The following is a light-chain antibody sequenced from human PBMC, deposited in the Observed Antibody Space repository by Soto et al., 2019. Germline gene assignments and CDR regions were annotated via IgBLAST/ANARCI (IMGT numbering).Light chain of an antibody. J-gene: IGLJ3*02. CDR3: QAYGYILTAFV. V-gene: IGLV1-40*01. CDR1: NSNLGAGYD. Sequence: QSVLTQPPSVSGAPGQRVTISCTGNNSNLGAGYDVHWYQQLPGAAPKLVIFGNRNRPSGVPERFSGSKSGTSASLAITGLQAEDEAHYYCQAYGYILTAFVFGGGTKLTVL. CDR2: GNR.